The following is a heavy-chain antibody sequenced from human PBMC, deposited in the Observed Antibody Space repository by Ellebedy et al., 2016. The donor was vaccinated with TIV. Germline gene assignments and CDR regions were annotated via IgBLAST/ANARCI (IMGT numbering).Heavy chain of an antibody. CDR2: IHHSAGST. CDR3: AREQVPIAVADYYAMDV. CDR1: GYTFTSYY. J-gene: IGHJ6*02. D-gene: IGHD6-19*01. Sequence: AASVKVSCKASGYTFTSYYMHWVRQAPGQGLEWMGIIHHSAGSTTYAQKFQGRVPMTRDTSTSTVYVELSSLRSEDTAVYYCAREQVPIAVADYYAMDVWGRGTTVTVSS. V-gene: IGHV1-46*01.